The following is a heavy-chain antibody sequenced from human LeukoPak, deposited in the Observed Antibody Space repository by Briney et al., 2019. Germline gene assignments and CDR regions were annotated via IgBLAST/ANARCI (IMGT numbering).Heavy chain of an antibody. CDR1: GFTVSSNY. D-gene: IGHD6-19*01. Sequence: GGSLRLSCAASGFTVSSNYMSWVRQASGKGLEWVSGSSWNGATTGYADSVKGRFTISRDNAKNSLFLQMNSLRAEDTAVYYCARLSTAVDGNDHWGQGTLVTVSS. CDR3: ARLSTAVDGNDH. CDR2: SSWNGATT. J-gene: IGHJ4*02. V-gene: IGHV3-20*04.